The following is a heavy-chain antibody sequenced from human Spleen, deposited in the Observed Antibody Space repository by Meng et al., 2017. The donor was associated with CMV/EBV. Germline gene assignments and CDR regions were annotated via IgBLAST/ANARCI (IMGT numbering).Heavy chain of an antibody. CDR3: ARDQQLIPAEYFQH. J-gene: IGHJ1*01. V-gene: IGHV1-18*01. D-gene: IGHD6-13*01. CDR2: ISAYNGNA. CDR1: GYTFTNYG. Sequence: QVQLVQSGVEVKKPGASVKVSCKASGYTFTNYGISWVRQAPGQGLEWMGWISAYNGNAKYAQKFQGRVTMTTDTSTSTAYMELRSLRSDDTAVYYCARDQQLIPAEYFQHWGPGTLVTVSS.